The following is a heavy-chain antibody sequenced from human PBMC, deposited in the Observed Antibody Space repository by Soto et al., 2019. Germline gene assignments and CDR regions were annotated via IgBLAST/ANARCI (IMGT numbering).Heavy chain of an antibody. CDR1: GFNFGFFG. V-gene: IGHV3-30*03. CDR2: ISGDGINT. CDR3: ARGNLSFDFDS. Sequence: QIQLVESGGDVVQPGKSLRLSCAASGFNFGFFGMHWVRQAPGKGLAWAAVISGDGINTPHAESVRGRFTLSRDYSRKTMYLQTDSLRDEDTALYYCARGNLSFDFDSWGLGTLVTVSS. D-gene: IGHD1-26*01. J-gene: IGHJ4*02.